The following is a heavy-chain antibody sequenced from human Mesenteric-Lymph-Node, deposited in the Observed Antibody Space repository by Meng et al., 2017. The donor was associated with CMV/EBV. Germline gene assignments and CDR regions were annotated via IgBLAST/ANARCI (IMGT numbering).Heavy chain of an antibody. J-gene: IGHJ3*02. Sequence: GSLRLSCTVSGGSISSYYWSWIRQPPGNGLEYIGYIYYSGTTNYNPSLKSRVTISVDTSKNQFSLKLSSVTAADTAVYYCASFTTVTPMYTFNIWGQGTMVTVSS. D-gene: IGHD4-11*01. CDR3: ASFTTVTPMYTFNI. CDR2: IYYSGTT. CDR1: GGSISSYY. V-gene: IGHV4-59*01.